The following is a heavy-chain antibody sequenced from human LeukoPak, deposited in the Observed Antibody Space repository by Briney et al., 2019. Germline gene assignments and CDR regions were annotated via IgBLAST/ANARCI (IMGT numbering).Heavy chain of an antibody. Sequence: SVKVSCKASGGTFSSYAISWVQQAPGQGLEWMGGIIPIFGTANYAQKFQGRVTITTDESTSTAYMELSSLRSEDTAVYYCARDALPGYSSSWYWFDPWGQGTLVTVSS. J-gene: IGHJ5*02. CDR3: ARDALPGYSSSWYWFDP. CDR2: IIPIFGTA. V-gene: IGHV1-69*05. D-gene: IGHD6-13*01. CDR1: GGTFSSYA.